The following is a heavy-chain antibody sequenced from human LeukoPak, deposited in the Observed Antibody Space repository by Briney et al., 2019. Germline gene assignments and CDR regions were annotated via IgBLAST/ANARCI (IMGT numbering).Heavy chain of an antibody. CDR1: GFTFSSCG. D-gene: IGHD3-10*01. V-gene: IGHV3-30*03. Sequence: GGSLRLSCAASGFTFSSCGMHWVRQAPGKGLEWVAVISYDGTNKYYADSVKGRFTVSRDNSKNTLYLQMSSLRAEDTAVYYCARDPYGSGDGYFDYWGQGTLVTVSS. J-gene: IGHJ4*02. CDR2: ISYDGTNK. CDR3: ARDPYGSGDGYFDY.